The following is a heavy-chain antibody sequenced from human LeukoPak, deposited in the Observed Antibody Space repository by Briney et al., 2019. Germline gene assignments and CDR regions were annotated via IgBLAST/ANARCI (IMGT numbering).Heavy chain of an antibody. D-gene: IGHD3-22*01. CDR2: ISGSGGST. CDR1: GFTFSSYA. V-gene: IGHV3-23*01. CDR3: AKGCGRYYYDSSGYYCPFDI. Sequence: GGSLRLSCAASGFTFSSYAMSWVRQAPGKGLEWVSAISGSGGSTYYADSVKGRFTISRDNSKNTLYLQMNSLRAEDTAVYYCAKGCGRYYYDSSGYYCPFDIWGQGTMVTVSS. J-gene: IGHJ3*02.